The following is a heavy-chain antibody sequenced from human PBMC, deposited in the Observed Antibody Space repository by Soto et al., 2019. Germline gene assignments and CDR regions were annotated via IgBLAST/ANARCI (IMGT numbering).Heavy chain of an antibody. CDR1: GYTFTSYG. CDR2: ISAYNGNT. Sequence: ASVKVSCKASGYTFTSYGISWVRQAPGQGLEWMGWISAYNGNTNYAQKLQGRVTMTTDTSTSTAYMELRSLRSDDTAVYYCARDPYYYDSSGYYCGFDYWGQGTLVTVSS. CDR3: ARDPYYYDSSGYYCGFDY. J-gene: IGHJ4*02. D-gene: IGHD3-22*01. V-gene: IGHV1-18*01.